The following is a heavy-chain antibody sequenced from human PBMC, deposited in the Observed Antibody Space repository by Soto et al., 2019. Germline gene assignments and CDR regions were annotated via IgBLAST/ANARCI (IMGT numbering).Heavy chain of an antibody. D-gene: IGHD1-26*01. V-gene: IGHV3-15*01. CDR2: IKGGSSGGTV. J-gene: IGHJ6*03. CDR1: GFTFSSAW. Sequence: GGSLRLSCAASGFTFSSAWMSWVRQAPGKGLEWVGRIKGGSSGGTVDYAAPVRGRFTISRDDSRNTVYLQMNSLKTEDTAVYYCQWEYYYYFMDVWGKGTTVTVSS. CDR3: QWEYYYYFMDV.